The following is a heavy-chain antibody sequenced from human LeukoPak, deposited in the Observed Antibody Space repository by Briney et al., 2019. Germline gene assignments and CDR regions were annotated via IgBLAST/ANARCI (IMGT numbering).Heavy chain of an antibody. J-gene: IGHJ3*02. CDR1: GDSISSGTYY. CDR2: IYTSGIT. V-gene: IGHV4-61*02. Sequence: PSETLSLTCTVSGDSISSGTYYWSWIRQPAGKGLEWIGRIYTSGITNYNPSLKNRVTTSVDTSKNQFSLNLSSVTAADTAVYYCATAQLGKYAFDIWGQGTMVTVSS. CDR3: ATAQLGKYAFDI. D-gene: IGHD1-1*01.